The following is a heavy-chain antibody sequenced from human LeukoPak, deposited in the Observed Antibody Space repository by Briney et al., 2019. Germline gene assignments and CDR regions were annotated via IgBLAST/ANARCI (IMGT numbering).Heavy chain of an antibody. CDR3: ARNRAPAAIPFDP. J-gene: IGHJ5*02. Sequence: PSETLSLTCTVSGGSISGGSYYWGWIRQPPGKGLEWIGSIYYSGSTYYNPSLKSRVTISVDTSKNQFSLKLSSVTAADTAVYYCARNRAPAAIPFDPWGQGTLVTVSS. CDR1: GGSISGGSYY. CDR2: IYYSGST. V-gene: IGHV4-39*01. D-gene: IGHD2-2*01.